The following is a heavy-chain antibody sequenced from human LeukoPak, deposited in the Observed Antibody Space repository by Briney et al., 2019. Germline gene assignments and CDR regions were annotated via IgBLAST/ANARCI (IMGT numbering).Heavy chain of an antibody. D-gene: IGHD3-10*01. V-gene: IGHV3-21*06. CDR3: ARGRSITILRGVAISDGFDI. CDR1: GFTFSTYS. J-gene: IGHJ3*02. CDR2: IATSSDYI. Sequence: PGGCLRLSCAASGFTFSTYSMNWVRQAPGKGLECVSSIATSSDYIYYAVSLKGRFTISRDNAKNSLYLHMNSLRPDDTAVYYCARGRSITILRGVAISDGFDIWGQGTKVTVS.